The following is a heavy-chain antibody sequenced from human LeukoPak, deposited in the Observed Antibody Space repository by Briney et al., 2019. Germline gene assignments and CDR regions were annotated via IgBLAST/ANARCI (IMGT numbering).Heavy chain of an antibody. CDR3: AKEWVCSSTSCYAPRVFDY. Sequence: ASVKVSCKASGYTFTSYAMNWVRQAPGQGLEWMGWINTNTGKPTYAQGFTGRFVFSLDSSVSTAYLQINSLRAEDTAVYYCAKEWVCSSTSCYAPRVFDYWGQGTLVTVSS. CDR2: INTNTGKP. V-gene: IGHV7-4-1*02. D-gene: IGHD2-2*01. J-gene: IGHJ4*02. CDR1: GYTFTSYA.